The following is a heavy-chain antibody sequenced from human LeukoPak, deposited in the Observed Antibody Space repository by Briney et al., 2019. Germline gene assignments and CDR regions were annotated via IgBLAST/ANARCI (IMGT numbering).Heavy chain of an antibody. Sequence: PSETLSLTCAVSGGSISSGGYSWSWIRQPPGKGLEWIGYIYHSGSTYYNPSLKSRVTISVDRSKNQLSLKLSSVTAADTAVYYCARTYYYDSSGWNWFDPWGQGTLVTVSS. J-gene: IGHJ5*02. CDR1: GGSISSGGYS. CDR3: ARTYYYDSSGWNWFDP. CDR2: IYHSGST. V-gene: IGHV4-30-2*01. D-gene: IGHD3-22*01.